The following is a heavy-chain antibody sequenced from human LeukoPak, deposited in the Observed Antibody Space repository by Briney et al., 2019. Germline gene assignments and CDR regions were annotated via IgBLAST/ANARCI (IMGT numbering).Heavy chain of an antibody. CDR3: AREEGKHIVVVTAISFDY. CDR1: GFTFSSYW. D-gene: IGHD2-21*02. CDR2: IKQDGSEK. V-gene: IGHV3-7*01. Sequence: GGSLRLSCAASGFTFSSYWMSWVRQAPGKGLEWVANIKQDGSEKYYVDSVKGRFTISRDNAKNSLYLQMISLRAEDTAVYYCAREEGKHIVVVTAISFDYWGQGTLVTVSS. J-gene: IGHJ4*02.